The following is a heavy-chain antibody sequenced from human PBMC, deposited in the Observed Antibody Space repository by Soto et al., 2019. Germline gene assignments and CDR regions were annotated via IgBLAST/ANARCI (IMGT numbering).Heavy chain of an antibody. CDR3: ARSLGLQGWFDP. J-gene: IGHJ5*02. CDR2: IYYSGST. CDR1: GGSVSSGSYY. Sequence: PSETLSLTCTVSGGSVSSGSYYWSWIRQPPGKGLEWIGYIYYSGSTNYNPSLKSRVTISVDTSKNQFSLKLSSVTAADTAVYYCARSLGLQGWFDPWGQGTLVTVSS. V-gene: IGHV4-61*01. D-gene: IGHD3-16*01.